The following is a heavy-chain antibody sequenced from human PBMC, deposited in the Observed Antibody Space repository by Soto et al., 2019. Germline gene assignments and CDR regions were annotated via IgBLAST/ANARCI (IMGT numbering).Heavy chain of an antibody. CDR1: GEFFGGYY. J-gene: IGHJ6*03. Sequence: QVQLQQWGAGLLKPSETLSLTCAVHGEFFGGYYWSWVRQPPGKGLEWIGNINHSGSTQYNPSLKTRVTISADTSKGHFSLKVASVPVADTAVYYCARGNPGYDYYYMDVWGEGATVTVSS. CDR3: ARGNPGYDYYYMDV. V-gene: IGHV4-34*01. CDR2: INHSGST.